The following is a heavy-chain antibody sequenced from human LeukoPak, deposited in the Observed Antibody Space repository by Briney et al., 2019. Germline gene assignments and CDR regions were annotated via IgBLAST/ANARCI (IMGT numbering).Heavy chain of an antibody. Sequence: GGSLRLSCAASGFTFSSYGMSWVRQAPGKGLEWVSAISGSGGSTYYADSVKGRFTISRDNSENTLYLQMNSLRAEDTAVYYCAKDRHYYGSGSYYNVFWFDPWGQGTLVTVSS. D-gene: IGHD3-10*01. V-gene: IGHV3-23*01. J-gene: IGHJ5*02. CDR1: GFTFSSYG. CDR2: ISGSGGST. CDR3: AKDRHYYGSGSYYNVFWFDP.